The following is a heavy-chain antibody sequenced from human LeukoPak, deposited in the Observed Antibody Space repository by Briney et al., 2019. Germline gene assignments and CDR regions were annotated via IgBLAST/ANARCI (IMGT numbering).Heavy chain of an antibody. J-gene: IGHJ3*02. D-gene: IGHD3-22*01. V-gene: IGHV3-9*01. CDR3: AKVTDYYYDSRNDAFDI. Sequence: PGGSLRLSCAASGFTFDDYAMHWVRHAPGKGLEWVSGISWNSGSIGYADSVKGRFTLSRDNAKNSLYLQMNSLRAEDTALYYCAKVTDYYYDSRNDAFDIWGQGTMVTVSS. CDR2: ISWNSGSI. CDR1: GFTFDDYA.